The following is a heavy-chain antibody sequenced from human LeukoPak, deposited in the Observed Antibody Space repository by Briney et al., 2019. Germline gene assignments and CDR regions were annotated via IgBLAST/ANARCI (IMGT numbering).Heavy chain of an antibody. Sequence: ASVKVSCKASGYTFTGYYMHWVRQAPGQRLEWMGWINAANGNTKYSQEFQGRVTITRDTSASTAHMELSSLRSEDMAVYYCARVSGYSYGDFDYWGQGTLVTVSS. V-gene: IGHV1-3*03. D-gene: IGHD5-18*01. J-gene: IGHJ4*02. CDR1: GYTFTGYY. CDR2: INAANGNT. CDR3: ARVSGYSYGDFDY.